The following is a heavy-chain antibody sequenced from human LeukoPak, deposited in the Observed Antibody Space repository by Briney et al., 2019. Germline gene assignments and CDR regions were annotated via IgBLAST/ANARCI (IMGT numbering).Heavy chain of an antibody. D-gene: IGHD7-27*01. J-gene: IGHJ4*02. Sequence: ASVTVSFTASGCTFTTHDINWVRQATGQGLEWLGWMSPNSGDTGYAQKFQGRVTMTSDSSISTAYMELSSLRSEDTAIYYCVRTPPNWGFDYWGQGTLVTVSS. CDR3: VRTPPNWGFDY. CDR2: MSPNSGDT. CDR1: GCTFTTHD. V-gene: IGHV1-8*01.